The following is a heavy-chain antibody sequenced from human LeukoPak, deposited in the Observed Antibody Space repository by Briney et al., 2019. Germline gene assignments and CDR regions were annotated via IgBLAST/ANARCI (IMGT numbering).Heavy chain of an antibody. CDR2: ISYDGSNK. V-gene: IGHV3-30-3*02. CDR3: AKSRAPTANPDAFDV. Sequence: PGGSLRLSCAASGFTFSSYAMHWVRQAPGKGLEWVAVISYDGSNKYYADSVKGRFTISRDNSQRSLFLQMNSLRPEDTAVYYCAKSRAPTANPDAFDVWGQGTLVTVSS. D-gene: IGHD4/OR15-4a*01. J-gene: IGHJ3*01. CDR1: GFTFSSYA.